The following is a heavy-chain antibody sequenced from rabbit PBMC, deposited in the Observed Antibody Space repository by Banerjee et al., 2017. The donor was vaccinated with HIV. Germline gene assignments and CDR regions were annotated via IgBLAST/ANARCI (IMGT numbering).Heavy chain of an antibody. CDR1: GFSFSDRDV. D-gene: IGHD2-1*01. V-gene: IGHV1S45*01. J-gene: IGHJ4*01. CDR3: ARDYGDFDSPGGL. CDR2: VNTATGKP. Sequence: QEELEESGGGLVKPEGSLTLTCKASGFSFSDRDVMCWVRQAPGKGLEWIACVNTATGKPVYATWAKGRFTISTTSSTTVTLQMTSLTAADTATYFCARDYGDFDSPGGLWGQGTLVTV.